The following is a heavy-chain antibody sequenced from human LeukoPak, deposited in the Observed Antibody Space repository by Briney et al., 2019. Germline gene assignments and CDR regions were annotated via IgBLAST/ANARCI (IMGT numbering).Heavy chain of an antibody. Sequence: GGSLRLSCAASGFTFDDYAMHWVRQAPGKGLEWVSGISWNSVRIGYADSVKGRFTISRDNAKNSLYLQMDSLRAEDTAFYYCAKGVGATIVPPFDYWGQGTLVTVSS. CDR3: AKGVGATIVPPFDY. V-gene: IGHV3-9*01. D-gene: IGHD1-26*01. CDR1: GFTFDDYA. J-gene: IGHJ4*02. CDR2: ISWNSVRI.